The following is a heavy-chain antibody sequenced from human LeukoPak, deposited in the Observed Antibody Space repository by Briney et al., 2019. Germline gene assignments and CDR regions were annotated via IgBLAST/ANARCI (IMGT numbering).Heavy chain of an antibody. CDR2: IYPGDSDT. CDR1: GYSFTSYW. J-gene: IGHJ6*02. D-gene: IGHD2-2*01. CDR3: ARSGYCSRTRCQFDYFYYYGTDV. V-gene: IGHV5-51*01. Sequence: GESLKISCKSSGYSFTSYWIGWVRQMPGKGLEWMGSIYPGDSDTRYSPSFQGQVTFSADESTSTAYLQWNSLKASDTAMYYCARSGYCSRTRCQFDYFYYYGTDVWGQGTTVTVSS.